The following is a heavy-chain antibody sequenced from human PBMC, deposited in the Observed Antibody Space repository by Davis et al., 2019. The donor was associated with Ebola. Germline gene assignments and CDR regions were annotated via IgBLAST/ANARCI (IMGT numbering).Heavy chain of an antibody. CDR3: VRGGSPTRYCSSTSCYWNAFNI. CDR1: GDSVSSNSAA. V-gene: IGHV6-1*01. CDR2: TYYRSKWYN. D-gene: IGHD2-2*01. J-gene: IGHJ3*02. Sequence: SQTLSLTCAISGDSVSSNSAAWNWIRQSPSRGLEWLGRTYYRSKWYNDYAVSVKSRITINPDTSKNQFSLQLNSVTPEDTAVYYCVRGGSPTRYCSSTSCYWNAFNIWGQGTMVTVSS.